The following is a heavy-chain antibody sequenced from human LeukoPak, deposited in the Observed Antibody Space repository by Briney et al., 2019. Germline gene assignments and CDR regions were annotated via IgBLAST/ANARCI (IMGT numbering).Heavy chain of an antibody. CDR1: EYSFTSYW. V-gene: IGHV5-51*01. J-gene: IGHJ4*02. CDR2: IDPGDSDT. Sequence: GESLKISCKGSEYSFTSYWIGWVRQMPGKGLEWMGVIDPGDSDTRYSPSFQGQVTISADKSISTAYLQWSSLKASDTATYYCERERYSSSWSGSLDYWGQGTLVTVSS. D-gene: IGHD6-13*01. CDR3: ERERYSSSWSGSLDY.